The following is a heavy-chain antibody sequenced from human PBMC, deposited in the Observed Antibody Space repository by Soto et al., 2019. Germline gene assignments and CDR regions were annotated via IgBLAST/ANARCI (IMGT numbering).Heavy chain of an antibody. CDR1: GGSISSYY. J-gene: IGHJ4*02. D-gene: IGHD3-9*01. Sequence: QVQLQESGPGLVKPSETLSLTCTVSGGSISSYYWSWIRQPPGKGLEWIGYIYYSGSTNYNPSLKSRVTISVDTSKNQFPLKLSSVTAADTAVYYCARHPTLRYFDWLLSDYFDYWGQGTLVTVSS. CDR2: IYYSGST. V-gene: IGHV4-59*08. CDR3: ARHPTLRYFDWLLSDYFDY.